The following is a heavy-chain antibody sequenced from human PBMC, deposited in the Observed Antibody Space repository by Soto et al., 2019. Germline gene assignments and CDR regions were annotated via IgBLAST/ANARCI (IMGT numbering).Heavy chain of an antibody. V-gene: IGHV6-1*01. CDR1: GDSVSINTAS. CDR2: TYFRSKWYN. D-gene: IGHD5-12*01. Sequence: PWQTLSLTFVISGDSVSINTASWNWIRQSPSRGLEWLGRTYFRSKWYNDYAVSVKSRIIINPDTSNNQFSLQLNSVTPEDTAVYFCAKGDNLGPKTGYAFDPWGQGIMVTV. J-gene: IGHJ5*02. CDR3: AKGDNLGPKTGYAFDP.